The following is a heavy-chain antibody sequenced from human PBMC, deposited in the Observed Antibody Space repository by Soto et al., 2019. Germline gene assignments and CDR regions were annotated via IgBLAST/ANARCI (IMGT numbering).Heavy chain of an antibody. V-gene: IGHV3-30-3*01. Sequence: QVQLVESGGGVVQPGRSLRLSCAASGFTFSSYAMHWVRQAPGKGLEWVAVISYDGSNKYYADSVKGRFTISRDNSKNTLYLQMNSLRAEDTAVYYCARGGASYCCGMDVWGQGTTVTVSS. J-gene: IGHJ6*02. CDR2: ISYDGSNK. CDR3: ARGGASYCCGMDV. CDR1: GFTFSSYA.